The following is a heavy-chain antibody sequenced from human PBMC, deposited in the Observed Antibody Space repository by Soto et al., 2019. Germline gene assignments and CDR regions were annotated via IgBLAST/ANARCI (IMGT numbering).Heavy chain of an antibody. D-gene: IGHD3-10*01. J-gene: IGHJ4*02. CDR1: GYSFTTYW. CDR2: IYPGDSDT. Sequence: EVQLVQSRAEVKKPGESLRISCEGSGYSFTTYWIAWVRQMPGKGLEWMGIIYPGDSDTRYSPSFEGQVTISADKSISTAYLQWSSLKASDTAMYYCARQSYYYGSGSYTDYWGQGTLVTVSS. V-gene: IGHV5-51*01. CDR3: ARQSYYYGSGSYTDY.